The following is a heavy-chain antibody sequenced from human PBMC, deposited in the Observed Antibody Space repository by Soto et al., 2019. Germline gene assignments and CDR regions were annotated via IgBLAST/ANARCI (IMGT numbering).Heavy chain of an antibody. CDR3: ARALCSSTSCYADFDY. Sequence: QVQLVQSGAEVKKPGSSVKVSCKASGGTFSSYTISWVRQAPGQGLEWMGRIIPILGIANYAQKFQGRVTITXXKXTXXAYMELSSLRSEDTAVYYCARALCSSTSCYADFDYWGQGTLVTVSS. J-gene: IGHJ4*02. CDR2: IIPILGIA. V-gene: IGHV1-69*02. CDR1: GGTFSSYT. D-gene: IGHD2-2*01.